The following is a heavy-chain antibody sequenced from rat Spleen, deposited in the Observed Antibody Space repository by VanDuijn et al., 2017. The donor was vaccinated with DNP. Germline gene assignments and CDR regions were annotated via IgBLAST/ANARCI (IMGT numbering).Heavy chain of an antibody. J-gene: IGHJ3*01. D-gene: IGHD1-11*01. CDR2: SVYNGDRA. Sequence: EVQLVESGGGLVQPGRSLKLSCAASGFTFSDYNLAWVRQTPKKGLEWVATSVYNGDRAFYRDSVKGRFTISRDNAKSTLYLQMDSLRSEDTATYYCTKPASYGGFWFAHWGQGTLVTVSS. CDR1: GFTFSDYN. CDR3: TKPASYGGFWFAH. V-gene: IGHV5-7*01.